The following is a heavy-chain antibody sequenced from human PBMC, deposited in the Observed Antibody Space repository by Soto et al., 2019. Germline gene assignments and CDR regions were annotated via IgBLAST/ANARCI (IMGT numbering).Heavy chain of an antibody. J-gene: IGHJ6*02. Sequence: QVQLLQSGAEVKKPGSSVKVSCKVSGGAFTNYALNWVRHGPGQGLEWLGGIIPLHNTSNYSLKFLGRVTVTADISSPKVYMELTSLTSDDTATYYCASWSNWNPLYYDGLDVWGQGTTVTVSS. V-gene: IGHV1-69*06. D-gene: IGHD1-20*01. CDR1: GGAFTNYA. CDR3: ASWSNWNPLYYDGLDV. CDR2: IIPLHNTS.